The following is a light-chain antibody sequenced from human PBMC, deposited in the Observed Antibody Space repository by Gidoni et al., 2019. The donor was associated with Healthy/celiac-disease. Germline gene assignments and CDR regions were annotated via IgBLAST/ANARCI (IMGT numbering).Light chain of an antibody. CDR3: QQYNSYPGT. CDR2: MAS. Sequence: DIQMTHSPSTRSASVGDRVPSTCRVSQIISSWLDWYQQKPGKAPKLLIYMASSLESGVPSRFSGSGSGTEFTLTISSLEPDDFATYYCQQYNSYPGTFXQXTKVXIK. J-gene: IGKJ1*01. V-gene: IGKV1-5*03. CDR1: QIISSW.